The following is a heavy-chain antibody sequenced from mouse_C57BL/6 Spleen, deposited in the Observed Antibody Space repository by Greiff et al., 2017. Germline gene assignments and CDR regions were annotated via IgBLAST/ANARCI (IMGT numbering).Heavy chain of an antibody. Sequence: QVQLQQSGAELVKPGASVKISCKASGYAFTSSWMHWVKQRPGKGLAWIGRIYPGDGDTNYNEKFKGKATMTADKSSSTAYMQLRSLTSEDPAVYYWARDVAYGDGRGWFAYWGQGTLVTVSA. CDR2: IYPGDGDT. D-gene: IGHD2-13*01. V-gene: IGHV1-82*01. J-gene: IGHJ3*01. CDR3: ARDVAYGDGRGWFAY. CDR1: GYAFTSSW.